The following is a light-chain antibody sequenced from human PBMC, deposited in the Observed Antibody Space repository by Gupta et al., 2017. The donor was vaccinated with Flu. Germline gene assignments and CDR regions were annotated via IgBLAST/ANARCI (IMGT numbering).Light chain of an antibody. CDR1: QSVGTS. J-gene: IGKJ1*01. CDR3: QQRNNWLWT. Sequence: PATLSLSPGERATLSCRASQSVGTSLAWYQQKPGQAPRLLIYDASNRATGIPARFSGGGSGTDFTLTISSLEPEDFVVYYCQQRNNWLWTFGQGTKVE. V-gene: IGKV3-11*01. CDR2: DAS.